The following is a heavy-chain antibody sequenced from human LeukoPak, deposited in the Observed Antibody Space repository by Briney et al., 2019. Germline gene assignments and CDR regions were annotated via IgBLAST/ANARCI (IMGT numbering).Heavy chain of an antibody. J-gene: IGHJ3*02. CDR2: ISSSSGYI. CDR1: EFTFSMYS. CDR3: AREGYYYGSGSYAFDI. D-gene: IGHD3-10*01. Sequence: GGSLRLSCAASEFTFSMYSMHWVRQAPGKGLEWVSSISSSSGYIYYADSVKGRFTISRDNAKNSLYLQMNSLRAEDTAVYYCAREGYYYGSGSYAFDIWGQGTMVTVSS. V-gene: IGHV3-21*01.